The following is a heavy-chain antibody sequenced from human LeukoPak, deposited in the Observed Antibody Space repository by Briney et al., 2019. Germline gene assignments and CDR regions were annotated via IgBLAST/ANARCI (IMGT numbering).Heavy chain of an antibody. D-gene: IGHD5-12*01. CDR1: GFTFSSYE. V-gene: IGHV3-48*03. Sequence: GGSLRLSCAASGFTFSSYEMNWVRQAPGKGLEWVSYISSSGSTIYYADSVKGRFTISRDNAKNSLYLQMNSLRAVDTAVYYCARGGYSGYYGFNGACDFWGQGTMVTVSS. CDR2: ISSSGSTI. J-gene: IGHJ3*01. CDR3: ARGGYSGYYGFNGACDF.